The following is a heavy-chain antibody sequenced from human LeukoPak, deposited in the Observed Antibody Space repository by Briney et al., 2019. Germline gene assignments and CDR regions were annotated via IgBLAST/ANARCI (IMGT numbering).Heavy chain of an antibody. J-gene: IGHJ6*02. Sequence: GGSLRLSCAASGLTFSSFGMCWVRQAPGKGLEWVSMITSSVGSTFYEESVKGRFTISRDNSKNTLYLQMNSLRAEDTAVYYCAKRVPDAMTGMDVWGQGTTVTVSS. V-gene: IGHV3-23*01. CDR1: GLTFSSFG. D-gene: IGHD2-2*01. CDR2: ITSSVGST. CDR3: AKRVPDAMTGMDV.